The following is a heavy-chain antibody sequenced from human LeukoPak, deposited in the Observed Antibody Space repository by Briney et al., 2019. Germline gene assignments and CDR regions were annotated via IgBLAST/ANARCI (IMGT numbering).Heavy chain of an antibody. CDR3: ARAYYYDSSGYSGTGY. CDR1: GFTFSSYW. J-gene: IGHJ4*02. D-gene: IGHD3-22*01. V-gene: IGHV3-74*01. CDR2: INSDESST. Sequence: GSLRLSCAASGFTFSSYWMHWVRQAPGKGLVWDSRINSDESSTSYADSVKGRFTISRDNAKNTLYLQMNSLRAEDTAVYYCARAYYYDSSGYSGTGYWGQGTLVTVSS.